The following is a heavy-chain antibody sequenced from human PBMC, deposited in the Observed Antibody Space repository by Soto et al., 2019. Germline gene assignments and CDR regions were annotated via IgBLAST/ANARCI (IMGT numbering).Heavy chain of an antibody. J-gene: IGHJ4*02. D-gene: IGHD5-12*01. CDR3: VRVLYDSGVVDF. CDR1: GFTVSRYD. CDR2: IQRSGET. V-gene: IGHV3-53*01. Sequence: QVVESGGGLIQAGGSTRLSCLASGFTVSRYDMAWVRQAPGKGLEWASIIQRSGETYYSDSAQGRFTISRDNSKNAVSLQMSSLKVGDTGVYSCVRVLYDSGVVDFWGQGSLITVS.